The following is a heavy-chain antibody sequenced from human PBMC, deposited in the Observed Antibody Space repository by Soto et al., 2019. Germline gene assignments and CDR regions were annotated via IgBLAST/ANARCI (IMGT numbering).Heavy chain of an antibody. CDR2: IYHSGST. CDR3: ARWWMYAPGFDP. V-gene: IGHV4-30-2*01. CDR1: GGSISSGDYS. D-gene: IGHD2-8*01. Sequence: PSETLSLTCTVSGGSISSGDYSWSWIRQPPGKGLEWIGYIYHSGSTYYNPSLKSRVTISVDRSKNQFSLKLSSVTAADTAVYYCARWWMYAPGFDPWGQGTLVTVSS. J-gene: IGHJ5*02.